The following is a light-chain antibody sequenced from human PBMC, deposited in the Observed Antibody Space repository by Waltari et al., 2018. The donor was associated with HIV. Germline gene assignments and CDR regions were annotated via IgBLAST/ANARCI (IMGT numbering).Light chain of an antibody. V-gene: IGLV2-23*02. CDR2: DVT. Sequence: QSALTQPASVSAPPGQSITLSCPGTTSDVGRYHLVSWYHPFPGRAPKLILFDVTKRPSGVSNRFSGSKSGNTASLTISGLQPEDEADYYCCSYAGPNPLVFGGGTKLTVL. J-gene: IGLJ2*01. CDR1: TSDVGRYHL. CDR3: CSYAGPNPLV.